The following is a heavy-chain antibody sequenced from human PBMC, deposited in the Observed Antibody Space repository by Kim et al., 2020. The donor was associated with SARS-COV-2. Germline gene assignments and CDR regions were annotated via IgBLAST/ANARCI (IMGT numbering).Heavy chain of an antibody. CDR2: ISYDGSNK. CDR1: GFTFSSYA. J-gene: IGHJ6*01. D-gene: IGHD6-13*01. V-gene: IGHV3-30*04. Sequence: GGSLRLSCAASGFTFSSYAMHWVRQAPGKGLEWVAVISYDGSNKYYADSVKGRFTISRDNSKNTLYLQMNSLRAEDTAVYYCARVGYSSRWYSVEDYYY. CDR3: ARVGYSSRWYSVEDYYY.